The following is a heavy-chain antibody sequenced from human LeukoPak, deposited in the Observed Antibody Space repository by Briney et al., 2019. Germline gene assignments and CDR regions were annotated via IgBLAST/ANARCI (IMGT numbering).Heavy chain of an antibody. CDR2: TNYDGSDR. CDR3: AKDLPDRYSLEY. V-gene: IGHV3-30*18. J-gene: IGHJ4*02. CDR1: GFTFRNYA. Sequence: ARSLRLSCAASGFTFRNYAMYWVRQAPGKGLEWVAFTNYDGSDRYYADSVKGRFTVSRDNPKNTLYLQMNSLRTEDTAVYYCAKDLPDRYSLEYWGQGTMVTVPS. D-gene: IGHD2-15*01.